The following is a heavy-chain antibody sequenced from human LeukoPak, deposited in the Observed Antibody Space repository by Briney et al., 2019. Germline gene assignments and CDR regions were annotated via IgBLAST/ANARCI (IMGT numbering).Heavy chain of an antibody. J-gene: IGHJ6*03. CDR3: ARAREPDAYYYYYYMDV. CDR1: GGSISSSSYY. CDR2: IYYSGCT. Sequence: KASETLSLTCTVSGGSISSSSYYWGWIRQPPGKGLEWIGSIYYSGCTYYNPSLKSRVTISVDTSKNQFSLKLSSVTAADTAVYYCARAREPDAYYYYYYMDVWGKGTTVTVSS. V-gene: IGHV4-39*07. D-gene: IGHD1-26*01.